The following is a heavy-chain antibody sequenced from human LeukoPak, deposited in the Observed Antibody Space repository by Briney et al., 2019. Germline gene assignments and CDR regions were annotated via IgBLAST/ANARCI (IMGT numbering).Heavy chain of an antibody. CDR3: ARKHCSTSGCYLDF. J-gene: IGHJ4*02. D-gene: IGHD2-2*01. V-gene: IGHV3-48*03. CDR1: GFTFSSYG. Sequence: GGSLRLSCAASGFTFSSYGMNWVRQAPGKGLEWVSYISSLSRTINYADSVKGRFTISRDNAKNSLYLQMNSLRAEDTAVYYCARKHCSTSGCYLDFWGQGTLVTVSS. CDR2: ISSLSRTI.